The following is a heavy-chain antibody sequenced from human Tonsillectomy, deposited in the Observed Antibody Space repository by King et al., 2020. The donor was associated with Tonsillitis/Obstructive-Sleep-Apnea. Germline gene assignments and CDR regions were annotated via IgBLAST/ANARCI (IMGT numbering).Heavy chain of an antibody. D-gene: IGHD3-10*01. J-gene: IGHJ3*02. CDR1: GFTFSSYW. V-gene: IGHV3-7*01. Sequence: VQLVESGGGLVQPGGSLRLSCAASGFTFSSYWMTWVRQAPGKGLEWVANIKQDGSEKYYVDSVNGRFTISRDNAKNSLYLQMNSLGAEDTAVYYCARVAVLDAFDIWGQGTMVTGSS. CDR3: ARVAVLDAFDI. CDR2: IKQDGSEK.